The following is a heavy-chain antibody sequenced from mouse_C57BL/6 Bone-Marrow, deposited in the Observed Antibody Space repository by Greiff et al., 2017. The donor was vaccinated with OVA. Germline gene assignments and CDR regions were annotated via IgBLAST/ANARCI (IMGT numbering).Heavy chain of an antibody. CDR2: ISSGGSYT. CDR3: ARPYDGYYYWYFDV. Sequence: DVMLVESGGDLVKPGGSLKLSCAASGFTFSSYGMSWVRQTPDKRLEWVATISSGGSYTYYPDSVKGRFTISRDNAKNTLYLQMSSLKSEDTAMYYCARPYDGYYYWYFDVWGTGTTVTVSS. V-gene: IGHV5-6*02. CDR1: GFTFSSYG. D-gene: IGHD2-3*01. J-gene: IGHJ1*03.